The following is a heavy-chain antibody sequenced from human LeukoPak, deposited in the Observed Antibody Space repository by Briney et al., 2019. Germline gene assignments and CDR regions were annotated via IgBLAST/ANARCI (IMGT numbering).Heavy chain of an antibody. CDR3: AREGATMFFDY. D-gene: IGHD3-3*01. Sequence: GGSLRLSCAASGFTFSSYEMNWVRQAPGKGLEWVSYISSSGSTIYYADSVKGRFTISRDNAKNSLYLQMNSLRAEDTAVYYCAREGATMFFDYWGQGTLVTVSS. CDR2: ISSSGSTI. CDR1: GFTFSSYE. J-gene: IGHJ4*02. V-gene: IGHV3-48*03.